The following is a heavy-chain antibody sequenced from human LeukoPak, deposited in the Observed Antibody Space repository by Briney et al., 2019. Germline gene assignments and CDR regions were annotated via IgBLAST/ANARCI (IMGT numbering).Heavy chain of an antibody. D-gene: IGHD3-10*01. CDR3: AKDWDTSGKPDY. CDR1: GFTFSSYG. J-gene: IGHJ4*02. CDR2: ISYDGSNK. Sequence: GGSLRLSCAASGFTFSSYGMHWVRQAPGKGLEWVAGISYDGSNKYYADSVKGRFTISRDNSKNTLYLQMNSLRAEDTAVYYCAKDWDTSGKPDYWGQGTLVTVSS. V-gene: IGHV3-30*18.